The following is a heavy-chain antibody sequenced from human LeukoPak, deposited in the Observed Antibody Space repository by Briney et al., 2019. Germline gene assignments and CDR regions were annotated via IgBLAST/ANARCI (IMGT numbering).Heavy chain of an antibody. Sequence: GESLKISCKGSGYSFTNYWIGWVRQMPGKGLEWMGIIYPGDSDTRYNPSFQGQVTISADKSISTAYLQWSSLKASDTAMYYCASPTVNYGSGTYYAPAYWGQGTLVTVSS. D-gene: IGHD3-10*01. CDR1: GYSFTNYW. CDR2: IYPGDSDT. CDR3: ASPTVNYGSGTYYAPAY. V-gene: IGHV5-51*01. J-gene: IGHJ4*02.